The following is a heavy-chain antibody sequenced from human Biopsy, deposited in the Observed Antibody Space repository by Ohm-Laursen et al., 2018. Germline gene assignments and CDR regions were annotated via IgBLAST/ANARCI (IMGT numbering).Heavy chain of an antibody. J-gene: IGHJ6*02. CDR2: IIPILGTV. CDR3: ASGDIGGIGLDV. D-gene: IGHD3-10*01. CDR1: GDTFTTSA. Sequence: ASVKVSCQASGDTFTTSAISWVRQVPGQGRDWMGRIIPILGTVDYGQNFPARVTIRADTSTTFLELTSLRYDDTAVYYCASGDIGGIGLDVWGLGTTVTVSS. V-gene: IGHV1-69*04.